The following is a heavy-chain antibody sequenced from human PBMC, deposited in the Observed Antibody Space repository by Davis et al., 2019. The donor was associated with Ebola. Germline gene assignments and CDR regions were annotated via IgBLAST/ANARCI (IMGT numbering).Heavy chain of an antibody. D-gene: IGHD1-26*01. CDR3: ARVPGGSYWRYLDY. CDR1: GFTFRSYW. CDR2: INGDGSKI. V-gene: IGHV3-74*01. Sequence: PGGSLRLSCAASGFTFRSYWMHWVRQAPGKGLVWVSRINGDGSKIDYADSVKGRFTISRDNAKNTLYLQMNTLRAEDTAVYYCARVPGGSYWRYLDYWGQGTLVTVSS. J-gene: IGHJ4*02.